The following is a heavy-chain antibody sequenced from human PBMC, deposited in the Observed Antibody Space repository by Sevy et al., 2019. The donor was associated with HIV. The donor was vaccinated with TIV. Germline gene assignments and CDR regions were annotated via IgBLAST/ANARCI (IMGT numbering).Heavy chain of an antibody. CDR1: GVTFSSYA. J-gene: IGHJ3*02. Sequence: ASVKVSCKASGVTFSSYAISWVRQAPGQGLEWMGGIIPIFGTANYAQKFQGRVTITADESTSTAYMELSSLRSEDTAVYYCARDYYDSSGYPFDIWGQGTMVTVSS. D-gene: IGHD3-22*01. V-gene: IGHV1-69*13. CDR2: IIPIFGTA. CDR3: ARDYYDSSGYPFDI.